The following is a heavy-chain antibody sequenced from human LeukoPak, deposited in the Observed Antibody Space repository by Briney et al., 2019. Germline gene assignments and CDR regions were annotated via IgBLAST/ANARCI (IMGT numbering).Heavy chain of an antibody. V-gene: IGHV4-30-4*08. J-gene: IGHJ4*02. CDR3: ARDLRSGYSKGSNY. D-gene: IGHD3-22*01. Sequence: SWVRQAPGKGLEWIGYIYYSGSTYYNPSLKSRVTISVDTSKNQFSLKLSSVTAADTAVYYCARDLRSGYSKGSNYWGQGTLVTVSS. CDR2: IYYSGST.